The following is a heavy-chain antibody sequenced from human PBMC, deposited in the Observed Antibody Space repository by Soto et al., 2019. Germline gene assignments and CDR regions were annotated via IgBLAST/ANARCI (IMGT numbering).Heavy chain of an antibody. V-gene: IGHV1-18*01. Sequence: VKVSCKASGYTFTSYGISWVRQAPGQGLEWMGWISAYNGNTNYAQKLQGRVTMTTDTSTSTAYMELRSLRSDDTAVYYCARGYCSGGSCYYNWFDPWGQGALVTV. J-gene: IGHJ5*02. D-gene: IGHD2-15*01. CDR1: GYTFTSYG. CDR2: ISAYNGNT. CDR3: ARGYCSGGSCYYNWFDP.